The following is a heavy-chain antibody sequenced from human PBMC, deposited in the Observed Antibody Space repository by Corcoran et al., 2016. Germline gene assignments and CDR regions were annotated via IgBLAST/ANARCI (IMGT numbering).Heavy chain of an antibody. V-gene: IGHV1-69*01. Sequence: QVQLVQSGAEVKKPGSSVKVSCKASGGTFSSYAISWVRQAPGQGLEWMGGIIPIFGTANYAQQFQGRVTITADESTSTAYMELSSLRSEDTAVYCWASENWNRRPTKYYYGMDVWGQGTTVTVSS. CDR1: GGTFSSYA. J-gene: IGHJ6*02. D-gene: IGHD1-1*01. CDR3: ASENWNRRPTKYYYGMDV. CDR2: IIPIFGTA.